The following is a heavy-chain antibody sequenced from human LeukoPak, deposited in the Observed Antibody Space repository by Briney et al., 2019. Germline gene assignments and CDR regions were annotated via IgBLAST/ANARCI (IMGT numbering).Heavy chain of an antibody. J-gene: IGHJ4*02. CDR1: GYTFTSYD. V-gene: IGHV1-69*04. CDR2: IIPILGIA. CDR3: ARSSGRNFDY. D-gene: IGHD3-22*01. Sequence: ASVKVSCKASGYTFTSYDINWVRQAPGQGLEWTGRIIPILGIANYAQKFQGRVTITADKSTSTAYMELSSLRSEDTAVYYCARSSGRNFDYWGQGTLVTVSS.